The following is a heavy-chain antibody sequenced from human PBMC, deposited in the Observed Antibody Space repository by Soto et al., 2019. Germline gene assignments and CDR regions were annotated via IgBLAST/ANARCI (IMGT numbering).Heavy chain of an antibody. CDR2: IYYSGST. Sequence: SETLSLTCSVSGASIHNGGYFWSWIRQSPEKGLEWIGYIYYSGSTYYNPSLKSRVTISVDTSKNQFSLKLSSVTAADTAVYYCARGQNDLWGQGTLVTVSS. J-gene: IGHJ5*02. CDR3: ARGQNDL. CDR1: GASIHNGGYF. V-gene: IGHV4-31*03.